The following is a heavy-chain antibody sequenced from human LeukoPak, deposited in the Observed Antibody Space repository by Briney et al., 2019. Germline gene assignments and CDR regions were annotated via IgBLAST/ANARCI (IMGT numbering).Heavy chain of an antibody. Sequence: GGSLRLSCAASGLDFSSYAMTWVRQAPGKGLEWVSSIRGSGDGASYTDSVKGRFTVSRDNSKNTLYLQLTSLRAEDTAIYYCGRDPNGNYVGAFDFWGQGTLVTVSS. J-gene: IGHJ3*01. CDR1: GLDFSSYA. CDR3: GRDPNGNYVGAFDF. D-gene: IGHD4-17*01. CDR2: IRGSGDGA. V-gene: IGHV3-23*01.